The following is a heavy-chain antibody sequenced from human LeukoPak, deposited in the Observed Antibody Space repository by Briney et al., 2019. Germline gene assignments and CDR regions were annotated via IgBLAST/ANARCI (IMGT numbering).Heavy chain of an antibody. V-gene: IGHV4-59*01. CDR2: IYYSGST. CDR3: AYYDSSGYFQY. D-gene: IGHD3-22*01. CDR1: GASISTYY. Sequence: SETLSLTCTVSGASISTYYWGWIRQPPGKGLEWIGYIYYSGSTNYNPSLKSRVTISVDTSKNQFSLKLSSVTAADTAVYYCAYYDSSGYFQYWGQGTLVTVSS. J-gene: IGHJ4*02.